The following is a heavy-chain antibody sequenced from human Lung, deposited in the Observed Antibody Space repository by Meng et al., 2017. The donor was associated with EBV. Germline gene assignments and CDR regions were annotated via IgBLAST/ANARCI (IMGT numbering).Heavy chain of an antibody. J-gene: IGHJ5*02. CDR3: ARVSKGGSYGFDP. D-gene: IGHD1-26*01. CDR1: GYTFNTYY. CDR2: INPSGGSS. Sequence: QVERVQCGAEGKKPGASVRVSCKASGYTFNTYYMHWVRQAPGQGLEWMGVINPSGGSSIYAQRFQGRVTMTSDTSTTTVYMDLSSLRSEDTAVYYCARVSKGGSYGFDPWGQGTLVTVSS. V-gene: IGHV1-46*02.